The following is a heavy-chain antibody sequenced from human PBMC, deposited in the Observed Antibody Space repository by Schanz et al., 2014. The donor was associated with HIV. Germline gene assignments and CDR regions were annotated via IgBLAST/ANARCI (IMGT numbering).Heavy chain of an antibody. D-gene: IGHD3-10*01. CDR2: LSGNGDSA. J-gene: IGHJ4*02. CDR1: RFTFSRYG. V-gene: IGHV3-23*01. CDR3: ARGFQGFDY. Sequence: EVQLLESGGGLVQPGGFLRLSCAASRFTFSRYGMSWVRQTPDKGLEWVSSLSGNGDSAYYADSLRGRFTISRDNSKNTLYLQMNSLRVEDTAVYYCARGFQGFDYWGQGTLVTVSS.